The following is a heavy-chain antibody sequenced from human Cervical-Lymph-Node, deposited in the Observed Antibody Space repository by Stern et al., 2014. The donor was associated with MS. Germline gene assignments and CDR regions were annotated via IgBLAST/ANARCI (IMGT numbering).Heavy chain of an antibody. CDR2: INGDNGNT. V-gene: IGHV1-3*01. CDR3: ARAGYCSPSTCSDAFDI. Sequence: QVQLVQSGAEVKDTGASVKVSCKASGYSFISHAMHWVRQAPGQTFEWMGWINGDNGNTKYSQKLQGRVTITRDKTTSTAYMELSSLTSEETAVYYCARAGYCSPSTCSDAFDIWGQGTMVTVSS. CDR1: GYSFISHA. J-gene: IGHJ3*02. D-gene: IGHD2-15*01.